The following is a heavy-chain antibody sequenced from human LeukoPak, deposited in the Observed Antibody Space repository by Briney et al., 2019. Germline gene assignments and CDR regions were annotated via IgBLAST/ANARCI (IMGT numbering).Heavy chain of an antibody. CDR1: GGSFSGYY. V-gene: IGHV4-34*01. J-gene: IGHJ6*03. CDR2: INHSGST. Sequence: SETLSLTCAVYGGSFSGYYWSWIRQPPWKGLEWIGEINHSGSTNYNPSLKSRVTISVDTSKNQFSLKLSSVTAADTAVYYCARGPYCSSTSCYFYYYYMDVWGKGTTVTVSS. CDR3: ARGPYCSSTSCYFYYYYMDV. D-gene: IGHD2-2*01.